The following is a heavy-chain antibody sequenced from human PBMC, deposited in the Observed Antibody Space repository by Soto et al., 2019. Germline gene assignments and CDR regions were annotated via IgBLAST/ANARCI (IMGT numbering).Heavy chain of an antibody. CDR2: IRSKAYGGTT. D-gene: IGHD4-4*01. J-gene: IGHJ6*02. CDR3: TRTTGDYYGMDV. V-gene: IGHV3-49*04. CDR1: GFTFGDYA. Sequence: PGGSLRLSCTASGFTFGDYAMSWVRQAPGKGLKWVGFIRSKAYGGTTEYAASVKGRFTISRDDSKSIAYLQMNSLKTEDTAVYYCTRTTGDYYGMDVWGQGTSVTVSS.